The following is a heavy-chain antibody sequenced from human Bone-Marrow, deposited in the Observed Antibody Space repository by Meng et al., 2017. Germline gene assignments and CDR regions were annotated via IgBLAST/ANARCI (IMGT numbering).Heavy chain of an antibody. J-gene: IGHJ4*02. Sequence: GESLKISCAASGFTFSSYGMHWVRQAPGKGLEWVSVIWDDGSNKYYADSVKGRFTISRDNSKNTLYLQMNSLGAEDTAVYYCARGSNCYGSWSYADYFDYWGQGTLVTVSS. V-gene: IGHV3-33*01. CDR3: ARGSNCYGSWSYADYFDY. CDR1: GFTFSSYG. CDR2: IWDDGSNK. D-gene: IGHD3-10*01.